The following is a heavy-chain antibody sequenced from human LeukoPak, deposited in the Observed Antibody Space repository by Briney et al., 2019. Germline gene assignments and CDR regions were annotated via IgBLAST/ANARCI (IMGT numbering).Heavy chain of an antibody. CDR3: AKDRLSSRDGYNFNY. J-gene: IGHJ4*02. CDR1: GFTFSSYA. CDR2: ISYDGSNK. Sequence: PGGSLRLSCAASGFTFSSYAMHWVRQAPGKGLEWVAVISYDGSNKYYADSVKGRFTISRDNSKNTLYLQMNSLRAEDTAVYYCAKDRLSSRDGYNFNYWGRGTLVTVSS. V-gene: IGHV3-30-3*01. D-gene: IGHD5-24*01.